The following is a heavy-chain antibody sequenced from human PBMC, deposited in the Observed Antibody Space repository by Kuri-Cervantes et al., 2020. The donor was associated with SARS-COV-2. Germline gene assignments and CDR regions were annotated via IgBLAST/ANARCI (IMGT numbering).Heavy chain of an antibody. J-gene: IGHJ4*02. CDR3: ARLLRFLEWSEFDY. CDR1: GYTFTSYG. D-gene: IGHD3-3*01. Sequence: SVKVSCKASGYTFTSYGISWVRQAPGQGLEWMGGIIPIFGTANYAQKFQGRVTVTADESTSTAYMELSSLRSEDTAVYYCARLLRFLEWSEFDYWGQGTLVTVSS. V-gene: IGHV1-69*13. CDR2: IIPIFGTA.